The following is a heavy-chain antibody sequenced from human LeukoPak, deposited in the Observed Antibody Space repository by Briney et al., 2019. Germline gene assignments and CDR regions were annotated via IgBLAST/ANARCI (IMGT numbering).Heavy chain of an antibody. CDR1: GYTFTGYY. V-gene: IGHV1-2*02. D-gene: IGHD3-10*01. CDR2: INPNSGGT. J-gene: IGHJ4*02. Sequence: GASVKVSCKASGYTFTGYYMHWVRQAPGQGLEWMGWINPNSGGTNYAQKFQGRVTMTRDTPISTAYMELSRLRSDDTAVYYCVPFGELSPPFDYWGQGTLVTVSS. CDR3: VPFGELSPPFDY.